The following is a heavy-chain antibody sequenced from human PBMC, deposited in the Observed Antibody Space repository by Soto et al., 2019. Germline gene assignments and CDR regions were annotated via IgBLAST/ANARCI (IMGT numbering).Heavy chain of an antibody. CDR1: GGSMRNYF. CDR3: AAGEASSRNLAPYYLDF. J-gene: IGHJ4*02. D-gene: IGHD6-13*01. Sequence: SETLSLTCTVSGGSMRNYFWTWIRQAPGKGLEWIGYIHYSGATSFFPSYNPSLRGRVTISEDTSKNQFSLKLLSVTTADTAVYFCAAGEASSRNLAPYYLDFWGQGTLVTVSS. CDR2: IHYSGATSFFP. V-gene: IGHV4-59*01.